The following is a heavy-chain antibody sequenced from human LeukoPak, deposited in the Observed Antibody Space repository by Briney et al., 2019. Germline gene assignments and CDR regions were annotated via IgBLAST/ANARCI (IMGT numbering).Heavy chain of an antibody. CDR1: GYTFTGYY. CDR2: INPNSGGT. CDR3: ARDGLLLLHRPKVIVVVPADNGGYYFDY. D-gene: IGHD2-2*01. Sequence: ASVKVSCKASGYTFTGYYMHWVRQAPGQGLEWMGRINPNSGGTNYARKFQGRVTMTRDTSISTAYMELSRLRSDDTAVYYCARDGLLLLHRPKVIVVVPADNGGYYFDYWGQGTLVTVSS. J-gene: IGHJ4*02. V-gene: IGHV1-2*02.